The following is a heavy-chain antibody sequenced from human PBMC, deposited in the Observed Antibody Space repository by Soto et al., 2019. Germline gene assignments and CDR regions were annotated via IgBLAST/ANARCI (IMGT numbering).Heavy chain of an antibody. CDR2: IYASGST. V-gene: IGHV4-39*01. J-gene: IGHJ6*02. Sequence: SEPLSLTCTVSSGSASSCSYTWGWIRQPPGKGPEWIGSIYASGSTYYNPSLNSRVTVSVDTSKNQFSLKVTSVTAADTAVYYCARTYSGYDLRYYYYGMDVWGQGTTV. CDR3: ARTYSGYDLRYYYYGMDV. D-gene: IGHD5-12*01. CDR1: SGSASSCSYT.